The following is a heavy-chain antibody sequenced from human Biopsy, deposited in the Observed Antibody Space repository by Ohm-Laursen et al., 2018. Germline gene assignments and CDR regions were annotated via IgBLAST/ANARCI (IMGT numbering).Heavy chain of an antibody. CDR3: VRGVDYYDPYHYYALDV. CDR2: IFYTGII. J-gene: IGHJ6*02. V-gene: IGHV4-39*01. Sequence: SETLSLTWTVSGGSVSSNTDYWAWLRQPPGKGLEWIGSIFYTGIIFYNPSLKSRVSISVDTSKNQFSLKVRSVTAADTAVYYCVRGVDYYDPYHYYALDVWGQGTTVTVSS. CDR1: GGSVSSNTDY. D-gene: IGHD3-22*01.